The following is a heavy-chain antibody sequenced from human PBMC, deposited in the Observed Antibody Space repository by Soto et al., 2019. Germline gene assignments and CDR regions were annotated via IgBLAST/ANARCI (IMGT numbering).Heavy chain of an antibody. V-gene: IGHV1-18*01. D-gene: IGHD3-3*01. Sequence: GAPVKVSCKASGYTFTSYGISWVRQAPGQGLEWMGWISAYNGNTNYAQKLQGRVTMTTGTSTSTAYMELRSLRSDDTAVYYCARGVYDFWSGYYSSGLFDPWGQGTLVTVSS. CDR2: ISAYNGNT. CDR1: GYTFTSYG. J-gene: IGHJ5*02. CDR3: ARGVYDFWSGYYSSGLFDP.